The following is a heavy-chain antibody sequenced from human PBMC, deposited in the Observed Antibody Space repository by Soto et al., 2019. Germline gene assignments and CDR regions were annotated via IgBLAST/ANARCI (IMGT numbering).Heavy chain of an antibody. CDR2: IIPIFGTA. V-gene: IGHV1-69*12. D-gene: IGHD5-12*01. J-gene: IGHJ6*02. Sequence: QVQLVQSGAAVKKPGSSVKVSCKASGGTFSSYAISWVRQAPGQGLEWMGGIIPIFGTANYAQKFQGRVTITADESTSPAHMELSSLRSEDTAVYYCATPPMATITYYYGMDVWGQGTTVTVSS. CDR3: ATPPMATITYYYGMDV. CDR1: GGTFSSYA.